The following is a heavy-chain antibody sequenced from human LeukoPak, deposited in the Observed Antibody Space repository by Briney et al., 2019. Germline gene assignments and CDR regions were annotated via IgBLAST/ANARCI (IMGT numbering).Heavy chain of an antibody. Sequence: SETLSLTCAVYGGSFSGYYWSWIRQPPGKGLEWIGEINHSGSTNYNPSLKSRVTISVDTSKNQFSLKLSSVTAADTAVYYCARGPYGSGSYYFFDYWGQGTLVTVSS. CDR1: GGSFSGYY. V-gene: IGHV4-34*01. CDR3: ARGPYGSGSYYFFDY. D-gene: IGHD3-10*01. J-gene: IGHJ4*02. CDR2: INHSGST.